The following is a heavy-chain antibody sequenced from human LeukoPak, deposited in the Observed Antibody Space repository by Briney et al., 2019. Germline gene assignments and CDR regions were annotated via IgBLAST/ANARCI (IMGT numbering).Heavy chain of an antibody. CDR3: ARERGTYRYYFDY. J-gene: IGHJ4*02. CDR1: GFTFSSYS. V-gene: IGHV3-48*04. CDR2: ISRSSTTI. D-gene: IGHD1-26*01. Sequence: GGSLRLSCAASGFTFSSYSMMWVRQAPGKGLEWVSYISRSSTTIHYADFVKGRFTISRDNAKNSLYLQMNSLRAEDTAVYYCARERGTYRYYFDYWGQGTLVTVSS.